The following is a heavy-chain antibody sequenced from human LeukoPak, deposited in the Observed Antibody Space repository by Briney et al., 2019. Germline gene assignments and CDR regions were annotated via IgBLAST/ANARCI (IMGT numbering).Heavy chain of an antibody. J-gene: IGHJ4*02. Sequence: SETLSLTCTVSGYSISSGYHWGWIRQPPGKGLEWIGYIYHSGGTYYNPSLKSRVTISVDRSKNQFSLKLSSVTAADTAVYYCASLRFLEWSFDYWGQGTLVTVSS. D-gene: IGHD3-3*01. CDR2: IYHSGGT. CDR1: GYSISSGYH. V-gene: IGHV4-38-2*02. CDR3: ASLRFLEWSFDY.